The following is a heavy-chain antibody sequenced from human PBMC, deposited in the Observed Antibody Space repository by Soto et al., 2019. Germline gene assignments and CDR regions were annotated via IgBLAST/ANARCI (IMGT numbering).Heavy chain of an antibody. D-gene: IGHD1-1*01. J-gene: IGHJ6*02. CDR1: GFTFSAFE. Sequence: LRLSCAASGFTFSAFEMNWVRQAPGKGLEWLSYIYNSGSTMTYADSVKGRFAISRDNAKNSLYLEMYSLRAEDTAVYYCARESGGTGLDVWGQGTTVTVYS. CDR2: IYNSGSTM. V-gene: IGHV3-48*03. CDR3: ARESGGTGLDV.